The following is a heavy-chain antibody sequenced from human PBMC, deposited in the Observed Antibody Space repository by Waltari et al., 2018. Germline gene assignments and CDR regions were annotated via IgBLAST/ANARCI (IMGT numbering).Heavy chain of an antibody. CDR2: IYTSGST. Sequence: QVQLQESGPGLVKPSETLSLTCTVSGGSISSYYWSWIRQPAGKGLEGIGRIYTSGSTNYNPALKSRGTMSVDTSKNQFSLKLSSVTAADTAVYYCARSQWLVRSWFDPWGQGTLVTVSS. CDR3: ARSQWLVRSWFDP. V-gene: IGHV4-4*07. CDR1: GGSISSYY. J-gene: IGHJ5*02. D-gene: IGHD6-19*01.